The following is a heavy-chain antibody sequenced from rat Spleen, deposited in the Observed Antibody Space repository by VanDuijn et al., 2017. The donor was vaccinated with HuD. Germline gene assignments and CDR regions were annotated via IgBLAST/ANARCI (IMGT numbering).Heavy chain of an antibody. CDR3: ARLSPNNYPGILFDY. Sequence: EVQLQESGPGLVKPSQSLSLTCSVTGYSITSNYWGWIRKFPGNKMEWMGYISYSGSTSYNPSLKSRISITRDTSKNQFFLQLNSVTTEDTATYYCARLSPNNYPGILFDYWGQGVMVTVSS. D-gene: IGHD1-4*01. V-gene: IGHV3-1*01. J-gene: IGHJ2*01. CDR1: GYSITSNY. CDR2: ISYSGST.